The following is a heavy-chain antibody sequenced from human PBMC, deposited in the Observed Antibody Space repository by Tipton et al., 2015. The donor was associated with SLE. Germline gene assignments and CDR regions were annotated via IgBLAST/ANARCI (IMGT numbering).Heavy chain of an antibody. CDR3: VRLRSKVLIDY. CDR2: IHHSGST. J-gene: IGHJ4*02. Sequence: TLSLTCTVSGVSISSFYWSWVRQPPGKGLEWIGEIHHSGSTNSNPSLKSRVTISVDKSKNQFSLKLSSVTAADTAVYYCVRLRSKVLIDYWGQGTLVTVSS. D-gene: IGHD2-8*01. CDR1: GVSISSFY. V-gene: IGHV4-4*02.